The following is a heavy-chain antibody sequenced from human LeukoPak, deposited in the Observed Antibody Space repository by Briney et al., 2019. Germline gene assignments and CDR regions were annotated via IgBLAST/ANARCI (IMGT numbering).Heavy chain of an antibody. Sequence: PSETLSLTCTVSGGSISSGSYYWSWIRQPAGKGLEWIGRIYTSGSTNYNPSLKSRVTISVDTSKNQFSLKLSSVTAADTAVYYCARVDRIAVAGTDYMDVWGKGTTVTISS. CDR2: IYTSGST. CDR3: ARVDRIAVAGTDYMDV. V-gene: IGHV4-61*02. CDR1: GGSISSGSYY. D-gene: IGHD6-19*01. J-gene: IGHJ6*03.